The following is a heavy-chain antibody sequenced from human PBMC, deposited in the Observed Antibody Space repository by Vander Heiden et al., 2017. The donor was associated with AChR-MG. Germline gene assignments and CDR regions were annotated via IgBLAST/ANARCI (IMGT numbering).Heavy chain of an antibody. Sequence: EVQLVVSGGCLVKPGVSLRLSLAASVFTFRSKGMNWVRQAPGKGLGWVSAISSSSSYIYYADSEKGRFTISRDNAKNSLYLQMNSLRAEDTAVYYCAGGRLGGNRYYYYGMDVWGQGTTVTVSS. CDR2: ISSSSSYI. V-gene: IGHV3-21*01. CDR1: VFTFRSKG. J-gene: IGHJ6*02. D-gene: IGHD2-15*01. CDR3: AGGRLGGNRYYYYGMDV.